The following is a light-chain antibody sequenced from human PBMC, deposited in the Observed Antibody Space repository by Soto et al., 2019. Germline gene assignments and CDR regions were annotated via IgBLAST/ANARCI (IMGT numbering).Light chain of an antibody. V-gene: IGLV2-11*01. CDR2: TVT. CDR1: SSDIGGYNY. Sequence: QCALTQPRSVSGSPEQSVTISCTGTSSDIGGYNYVSWYQQHPGKAPKLMIYTVTKRPSGVPDRFSGSKSDNTASLTISGLQADDEADYYCCSCAGSSSYVFGTGTKVTVL. CDR3: CSCAGSSSYV. J-gene: IGLJ1*01.